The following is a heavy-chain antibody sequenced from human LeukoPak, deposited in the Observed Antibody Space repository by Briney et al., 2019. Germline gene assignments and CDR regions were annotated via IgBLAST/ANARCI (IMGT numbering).Heavy chain of an antibody. CDR3: ARQEYYDRGAFDI. J-gene: IGHJ3*02. CDR2: IYYSGST. Sequence: SETLSLTCTVSGGSLSSYYWSWIRQPPGKGLEWIGYIYYSGSTNYNPSLKSRVTISVDTSKNQFSLKLSSVTAADTAVYYCARQEYYDRGAFDIWGQGTMVTVSS. D-gene: IGHD3-22*01. V-gene: IGHV4-59*08. CDR1: GGSLSSYY.